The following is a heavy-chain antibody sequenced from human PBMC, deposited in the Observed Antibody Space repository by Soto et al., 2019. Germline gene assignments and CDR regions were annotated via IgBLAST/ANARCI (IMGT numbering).Heavy chain of an antibody. V-gene: IGHV3-72*01. J-gene: IGHJ2*01. Sequence: EVQLVESGGGLVQPGGSLRLSCVASGFIFSDHFMDWVRQVPGKGLEWVARIKTKAISYATQYAASVQGRFTVSRDDSWNSFFLQMDNLRAEDTAVYFCASPELVGSARDRYFDFWGRGTLVTVSS. CDR3: ASPELVGSARDRYFDF. CDR2: IKTKAISYAT. CDR1: GFIFSDHF. D-gene: IGHD3-10*01.